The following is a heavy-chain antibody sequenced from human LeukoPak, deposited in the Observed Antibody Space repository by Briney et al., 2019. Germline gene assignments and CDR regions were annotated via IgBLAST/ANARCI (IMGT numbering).Heavy chain of an antibody. V-gene: IGHV3-30*02. CDR2: IRYDGSNK. D-gene: IGHD3-10*01. CDR1: GFTFSSYG. Sequence: GGSLRLSCAASGFTFSSYGMHWVHQAAGKGLEWVALIRYDGSNKYYADSVKGRFTISRDNSKNTLYLQMNGLRAEDTAVYYCAIPRGDYWGQGTLVTVSS. J-gene: IGHJ4*02. CDR3: AIPRGDY.